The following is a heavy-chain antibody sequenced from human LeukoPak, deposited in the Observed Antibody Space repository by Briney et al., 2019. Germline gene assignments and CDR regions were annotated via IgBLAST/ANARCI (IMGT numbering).Heavy chain of an antibody. V-gene: IGHV4-34*01. CDR2: INHSGST. CDR3: ARGRKYTSGYRVTELGSGYSDY. CDR1: GGSFSGYY. J-gene: IGHJ4*02. Sequence: SETLSLTCAVYGGSFSGYYWSWIRQPPGKGLEWIGEINHSGSTNYNPSLKSRVTISGDTSTNHFSLKLSSVTAADTAVYYCARGRKYTSGYRVTELGSGYSDYWGQGTLVTVSS. D-gene: IGHD5-18*01.